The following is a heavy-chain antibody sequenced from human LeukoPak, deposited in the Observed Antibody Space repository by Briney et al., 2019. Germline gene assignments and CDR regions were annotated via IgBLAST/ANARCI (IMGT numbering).Heavy chain of an antibody. D-gene: IGHD5-24*01. CDR3: SRVGYIDEGIDY. CDR2: IKQDGSKK. V-gene: IGHV3-7*04. CDR1: GFPFSSYW. J-gene: IGHJ4*02. Sequence: GGSLRLSCVASGFPFSSYWMTWVRQAPGKGLEWVANIKQDGSKKSYVDSVKGRFTISRDNAKNSLYLQMNSLRAEDTAIYYCSRVGYIDEGIDYWGQGTLVTVSS.